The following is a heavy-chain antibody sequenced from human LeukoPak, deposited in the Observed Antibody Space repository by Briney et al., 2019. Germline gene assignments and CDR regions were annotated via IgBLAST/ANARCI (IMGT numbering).Heavy chain of an antibody. CDR1: GYTFTGYY. CDR3: AREAYCGGDCYGVDY. CDR2: IIPIFGTA. J-gene: IGHJ4*02. Sequence: GASVKVSCKASGYTFTGYYMHWVRQAPGQGLEWMGGIIPIFGTANYAQKFQGRVTITADESTSTAYMELSSLRSEDTAVYYCAREAYCGGDCYGVDYWGQGTLVTVSS. V-gene: IGHV1-69*13. D-gene: IGHD2-21*02.